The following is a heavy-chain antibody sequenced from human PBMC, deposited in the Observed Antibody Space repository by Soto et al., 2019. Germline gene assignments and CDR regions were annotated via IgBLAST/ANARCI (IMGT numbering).Heavy chain of an antibody. Sequence: GGSLRLSCAASGFTFSSYAMSWVRQAPGKGLEWVSGISGSGGSTYYADSVKGRFTISRDNSKNTLYLQMNSLRAEDTAVYYCAKVRAIVVVTAMDVWGQGTTVTVSS. CDR3: AKVRAIVVVTAMDV. V-gene: IGHV3-23*01. J-gene: IGHJ6*02. CDR2: ISGSGGST. CDR1: GFTFSSYA. D-gene: IGHD2-21*02.